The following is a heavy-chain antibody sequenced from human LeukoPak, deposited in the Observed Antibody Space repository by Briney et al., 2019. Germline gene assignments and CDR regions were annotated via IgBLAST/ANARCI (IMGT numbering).Heavy chain of an antibody. CDR2: INHSGST. D-gene: IGHD6-13*01. J-gene: IGHJ4*02. CDR3: VRDKYSSSCLDY. V-gene: IGHV4-34*01. Sequence: SETLSLTCAVYGGSFSGYYWSWIRQPPGKGLEWIGEINHSGSTNYNPSLKSRVTISVDTSKNQFSLKLSSVTAADTAVYYCVRDKYSSSCLDYWGQGTLVTVSS. CDR1: GGSFSGYY.